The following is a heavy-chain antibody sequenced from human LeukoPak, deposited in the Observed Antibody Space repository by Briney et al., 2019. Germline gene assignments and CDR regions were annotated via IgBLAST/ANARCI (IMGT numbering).Heavy chain of an antibody. CDR2: IYYSAST. D-gene: IGHD3-10*01. V-gene: IGHV4-34*01. Sequence: PSETLSLTCAVYGGSFSGYYWSWIRQPPGKGLEWIGSIYYSASTYYNPSLKSRVTISVDTSKNQLSLKLSSVTAADTAVYYCARHSTLRGGNFDYWGQGTLVTVSS. CDR3: ARHSTLRGGNFDY. CDR1: GGSFSGYY. J-gene: IGHJ4*02.